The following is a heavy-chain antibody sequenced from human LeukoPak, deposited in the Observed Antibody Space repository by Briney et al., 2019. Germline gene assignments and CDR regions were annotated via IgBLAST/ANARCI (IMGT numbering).Heavy chain of an antibody. CDR3: ARDRGYCSGGSCYRYFDY. CDR2: IYTSGST. J-gene: IGHJ4*02. V-gene: IGHV4-4*07. D-gene: IGHD2-15*01. Sequence: PSETLSLTCTVSGGSISSYYWSWIRQPAGKGLEWIGRIYTSGSTNYNPSLKSRVTMSVDTSKNQFSLKLRSVTAADTAVDYCARDRGYCSGGSCYRYFDYWGQGTLVTVSS. CDR1: GGSISSYY.